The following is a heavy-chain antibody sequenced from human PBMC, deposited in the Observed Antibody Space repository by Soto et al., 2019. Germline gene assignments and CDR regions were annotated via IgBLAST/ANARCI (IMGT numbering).Heavy chain of an antibody. Sequence: PGGSLKISCKGSGYRFSTYWIGWVRQMPGKGLEWMGRIYPGDSDTRYSPSFQGQATMSADRSISTAYLQLGRLKASDTAMYYCARYVDTLEYNGMDVWGQGTSVTVSS. D-gene: IGHD3-16*01. CDR2: IYPGDSDT. V-gene: IGHV5-51*01. CDR3: ARYVDTLEYNGMDV. J-gene: IGHJ6*02. CDR1: GYRFSTYW.